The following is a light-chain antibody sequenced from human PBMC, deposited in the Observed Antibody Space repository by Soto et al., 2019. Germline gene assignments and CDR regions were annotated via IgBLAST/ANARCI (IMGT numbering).Light chain of an antibody. CDR2: GAS. V-gene: IGKV3-20*01. Sequence: VTQTPDTLSVSPGERATLSGRASQTGSSNLARSQQKVGQVPWLLFYGASSRATGTPDRFSGSGSGTDFTLTISRLEPEDFAVYYCQQYGNSPPETSGQGTRLQI. CDR3: QQYGNSPPET. CDR1: QTGSSN. J-gene: IGKJ5*01.